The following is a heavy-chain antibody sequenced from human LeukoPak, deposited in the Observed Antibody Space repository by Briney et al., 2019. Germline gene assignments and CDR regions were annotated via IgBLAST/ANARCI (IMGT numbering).Heavy chain of an antibody. CDR1: GFTVSSNY. CDR2: IYSGGDT. D-gene: IGHD2-2*01. Sequence: PGGSLRLSCAASGFTVSSNYMGWVRQAPGKGLEWVSVIYSGGDTYYADSVKGRFTISRDNSKNTLYLQMNSLRAEDTAVYYCAKDRGPPSPDYWGQGTLVTVSS. V-gene: IGHV3-53*01. CDR3: AKDRGPPSPDY. J-gene: IGHJ4*02.